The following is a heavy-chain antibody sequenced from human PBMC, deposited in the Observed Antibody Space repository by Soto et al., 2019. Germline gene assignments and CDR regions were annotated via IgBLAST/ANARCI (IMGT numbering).Heavy chain of an antibody. CDR2: IYTSGST. D-gene: IGHD1-26*01. V-gene: IGHV4-4*07. J-gene: IGHJ5*02. Sequence: SETLSLTCTVSGGSISSYYGSWIRQPAGKGLEWIGRIYTSGSTNYNPSLKSRVTMSVDTSKNQFSLKLSSVTAADTAVYYCARDGSQWGFEVWFDPWGQGTLVTVSS. CDR1: GGSISSYY. CDR3: ARDGSQWGFEVWFDP.